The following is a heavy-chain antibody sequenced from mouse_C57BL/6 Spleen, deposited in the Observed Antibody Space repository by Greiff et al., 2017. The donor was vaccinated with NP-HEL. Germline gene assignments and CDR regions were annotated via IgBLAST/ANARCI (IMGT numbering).Heavy chain of an antibody. D-gene: IGHD2-1*01. CDR1: GYSFTGYY. Sequence: EVQLQQSGPELVKPGASVKISCKASGYSFTGYYMNWVKQSPEKSLEWIGEINPSTGGTTYNQKFKAKATLTVDKSSSTAYMQLKSLTSEDSAVYYCARVYGNFWYVDVWGTGTTVTVSS. CDR3: ARVYGNFWYVDV. V-gene: IGHV1-42*01. CDR2: INPSTGGT. J-gene: IGHJ1*03.